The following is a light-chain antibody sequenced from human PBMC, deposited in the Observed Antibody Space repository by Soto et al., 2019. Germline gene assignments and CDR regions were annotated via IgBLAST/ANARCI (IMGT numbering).Light chain of an antibody. CDR3: TSYTTNGTPYV. J-gene: IGLJ1*01. V-gene: IGLV2-14*01. CDR2: EVT. CDR1: NNDVGGYNF. Sequence: QSALTQPASVSGSPGQSITISCAGTNNDVGGYNFVSWYQQHPGKAPKLLIYEVTDRPSGVSHRFSGSKSGNTASLTISGLQADDEADYYCTSYTTNGTPYVFGTGTKLTV.